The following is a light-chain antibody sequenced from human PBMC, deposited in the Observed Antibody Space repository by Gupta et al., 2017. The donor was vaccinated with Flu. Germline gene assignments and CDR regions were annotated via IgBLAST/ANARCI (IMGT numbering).Light chain of an antibody. Sequence: SYELTQPPSVSVSPGQTARITCSGDSLPKQYAYWYQQKSGQAPFLVIYEDNERPSGIPERFSGSSSGTVATLTISGAQVEDEADYFCYSSDRSGDHRGIFGGGTKLSVL. J-gene: IGLJ2*01. V-gene: IGLV3-10*01. CDR3: YSSDRSGDHRGI. CDR2: EDN. CDR1: SLPKQY.